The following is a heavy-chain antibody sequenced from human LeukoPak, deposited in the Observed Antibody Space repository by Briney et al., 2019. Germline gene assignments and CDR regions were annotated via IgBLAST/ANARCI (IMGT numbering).Heavy chain of an antibody. CDR3: ARDRATVTTL. CDR2: IYYSGST. CDR1: GGSISSGDYY. J-gene: IGHJ4*02. Sequence: SETLSLTCTVSGGSISSGDYYWSWIRQPPGKGPEWIGYIYYSGSTYYNPSLKSRVTISVDTSKNQFSLKLSSVTAADTAVYYCARDRATVTTLWGQGTLVTVSS. V-gene: IGHV4-30-4*01. D-gene: IGHD4-17*01.